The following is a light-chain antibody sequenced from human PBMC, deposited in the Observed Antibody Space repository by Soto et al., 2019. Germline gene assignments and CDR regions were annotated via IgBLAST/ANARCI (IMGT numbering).Light chain of an antibody. J-gene: IGLJ3*02. Sequence: QSALTQPASVSGSPGQSITISCTGTSSDVGGYNYVSWYQQYPGKAPKLMIYEVSNRPSGVSNRFSGSKSGNTASLTISGLQADDEADYHCSSYTSSSTGVFGGGTKLTVL. CDR3: SSYTSSSTGV. CDR2: EVS. V-gene: IGLV2-14*01. CDR1: SSDVGGYNY.